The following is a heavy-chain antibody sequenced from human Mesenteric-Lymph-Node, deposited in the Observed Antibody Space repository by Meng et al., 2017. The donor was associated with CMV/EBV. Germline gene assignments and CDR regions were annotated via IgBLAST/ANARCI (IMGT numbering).Heavy chain of an antibody. J-gene: IGHJ3*01. CDR3: ARGGGSYKVS. D-gene: IGHD1-26*01. CDR1: GFTFSSYS. Sequence: GGSLRLSCAASGFTFSSYSMNWVRQAPGKGLEWVSSISSSSYIYYADSVKGRFTISRDNAKNSLYLQMNSMRAEDTAVYYCARGGGSYKVSWGQGTMVTVSS. V-gene: IGHV3-21*01. CDR2: ISSSSYI.